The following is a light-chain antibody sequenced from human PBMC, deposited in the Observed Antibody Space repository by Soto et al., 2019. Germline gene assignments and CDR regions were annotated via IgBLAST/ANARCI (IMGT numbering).Light chain of an antibody. V-gene: IGKV3-11*01. CDR2: DAS. Sequence: EIVLTQSPATLSLSPGERATLSCRASQSVSSYLAWYQQKPGQAPRLLIYDASNRATGIPARFSGSGSGTDFTLTISSLEHEDLAVYYCQQRSNWPPVYTFGQGTKLEIK. J-gene: IGKJ2*01. CDR3: QQRSNWPPVYT. CDR1: QSVSSY.